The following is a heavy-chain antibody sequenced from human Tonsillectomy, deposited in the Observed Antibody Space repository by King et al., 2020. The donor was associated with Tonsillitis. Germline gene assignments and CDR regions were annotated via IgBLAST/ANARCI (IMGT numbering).Heavy chain of an antibody. V-gene: IGHV3-66*01. CDR1: GLTVSNHF. CDR3: AKVDGYSGYL. CDR2: IYGGGST. J-gene: IGHJ4*02. D-gene: IGHD5-12*01. Sequence: VQLVESGGGLVQPGGSLRLSCAASGLTVSNHFMTWVRQGPGKGLEWVSVIYGGGSTYYADSVKGRFTISRDNSKNTLYLQMNSLRAEDTAVYYCAKVDGYSGYLWGQGTLVTVSS.